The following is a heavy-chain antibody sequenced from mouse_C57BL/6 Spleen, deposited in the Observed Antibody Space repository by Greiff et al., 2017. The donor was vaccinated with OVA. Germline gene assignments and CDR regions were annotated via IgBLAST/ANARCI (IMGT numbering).Heavy chain of an antibody. CDR3: ARDANYYGSSYGWYFDV. CDR1: GFTFSSYA. J-gene: IGHJ1*03. Sequence: EVKLVESGGGLVKPGGSLKLSCAASGFTFSSYAMSWVRQTPEKRLEWVATISDGGSYTYYPDNVKGRFTISRDNAKTNLYLQMSHLKSEDTAMYYCARDANYYGSSYGWYFDVWGTGTTVTVSS. CDR2: ISDGGSYT. V-gene: IGHV5-4*01. D-gene: IGHD1-1*01.